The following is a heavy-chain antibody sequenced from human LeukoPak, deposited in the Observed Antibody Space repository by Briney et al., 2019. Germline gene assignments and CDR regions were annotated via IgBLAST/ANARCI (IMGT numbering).Heavy chain of an antibody. CDR1: GFTFSSCG. CDR3: ARDQGGSYFDYLDY. CDR2: ISYDGSIK. V-gene: IGHV3-30*03. J-gene: IGHJ4*02. D-gene: IGHD1-26*01. Sequence: GGSLRLSCAASGFTFSSCGMTWVRQAPGKGLERVAVISYDGSIKYYADSVKGRFTISRDNSKNTLYLQMSSLRGEDTAVYYCARDQGGSYFDYLDYWGQGTLVTVSS.